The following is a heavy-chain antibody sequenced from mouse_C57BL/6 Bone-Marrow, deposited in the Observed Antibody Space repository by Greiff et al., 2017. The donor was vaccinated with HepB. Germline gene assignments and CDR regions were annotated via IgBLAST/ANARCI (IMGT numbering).Heavy chain of an antibody. J-gene: IGHJ1*03. CDR1: GFTFSDYY. D-gene: IGHD1-1*01. CDR3: SREDHGSNYWYFDG. V-gene: IGHV5-16*01. Sequence: EVQLVESEGGLVQPGSSMKLSCTASGFTFSDYYMAWVRQVPEKGLEWVANINYDGSSTYYLDSLKSRFIISRDNAKNILYLQMSSLKSEDTATYYCSREDHGSNYWYFDGLGTGTTVTVSS. CDR2: INYDGSST.